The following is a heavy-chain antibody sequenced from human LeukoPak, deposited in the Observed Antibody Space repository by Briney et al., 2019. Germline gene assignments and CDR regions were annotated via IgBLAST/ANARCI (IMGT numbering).Heavy chain of an antibody. V-gene: IGHV3-23*01. Sequence: GGSLRLSCAASGFTFSSYAMSWVRQAPGKGLEWVSAISGSGGSTYYADSVKGRFTISRDNSKNTLYLQMNSLRAEDTAVYYCAKDGAAAGTGRLYYYYGMDVWGQGTTVTVSS. D-gene: IGHD6-13*01. CDR3: AKDGAAAGTGRLYYYYGMDV. CDR1: GFTFSSYA. J-gene: IGHJ6*02. CDR2: ISGSGGST.